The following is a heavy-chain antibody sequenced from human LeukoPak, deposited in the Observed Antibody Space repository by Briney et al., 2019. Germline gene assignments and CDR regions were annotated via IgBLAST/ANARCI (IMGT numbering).Heavy chain of an antibody. Sequence: ASVKVSCKASGYTFTNYYMHWVRQAPGQGLEWMGIINPSGGSTSYAQKFQGRVTMTRDTSTSTVYMELSSLRSEDTAVYYSARDGDQYYYDSSGYYFDYWGQGTLVTVSS. J-gene: IGHJ4*02. CDR3: ARDGDQYYYDSSGYYFDY. D-gene: IGHD3-22*01. CDR2: INPSGGST. V-gene: IGHV1-46*01. CDR1: GYTFTNYY.